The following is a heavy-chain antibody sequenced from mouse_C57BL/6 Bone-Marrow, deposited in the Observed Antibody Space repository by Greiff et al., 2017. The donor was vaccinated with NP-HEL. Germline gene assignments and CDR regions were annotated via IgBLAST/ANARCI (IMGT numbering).Heavy chain of an antibody. D-gene: IGHD1-1*01. Sequence: QVQLKQPGTELVKPGASVKLSCKASGYTFTSYWMPWVKQRPGQGLEWIGNINPSNGGTNYNEKFKSKATLTVDKSSSTAYMQLSSLTSEDSAVDYCARRDGSRRDYFDYWGQGTTLTVSS. J-gene: IGHJ2*01. V-gene: IGHV1-53*01. CDR1: GYTFTSYW. CDR2: INPSNGGT. CDR3: ARRDGSRRDYFDY.